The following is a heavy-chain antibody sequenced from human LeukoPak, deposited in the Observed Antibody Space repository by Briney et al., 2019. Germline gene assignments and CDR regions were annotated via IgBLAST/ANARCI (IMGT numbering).Heavy chain of an antibody. CDR2: IHDSGST. V-gene: IGHV4-61*08. J-gene: IGHJ4*02. CDR3: ARDHVN. Sequence: SETLSLTCTVSGGSVSTDDYYWSWIRQPPGKGLEWIGYIHDSGSTNYNPSLKSRVTISVDTSKNQFSLRLSSVSAADAAVYYCARDHVNWGQGTLVTVSS. CDR1: GGSVSTDDYY.